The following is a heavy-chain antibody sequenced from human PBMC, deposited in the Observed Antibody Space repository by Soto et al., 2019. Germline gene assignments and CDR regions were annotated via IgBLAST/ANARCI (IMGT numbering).Heavy chain of an antibody. Sequence: QVQLVESGGGVVQPGMSLRLSCAASGLTFSTYGMHWVRQAPGKGLEWVAVISSDANNNHFADSVKGRFTISRDNSKDTLYLQMNSLRAEDTAVYYCAKDREWNAFDIWGQGTMVTVSP. V-gene: IGHV3-30*18. CDR2: ISSDANNN. D-gene: IGHD2-8*01. CDR1: GLTFSTYG. CDR3: AKDREWNAFDI. J-gene: IGHJ3*02.